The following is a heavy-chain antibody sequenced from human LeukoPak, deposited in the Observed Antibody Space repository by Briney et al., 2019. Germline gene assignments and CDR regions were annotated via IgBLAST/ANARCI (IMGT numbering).Heavy chain of an antibody. D-gene: IGHD2/OR15-2a*01. CDR3: AKDSAKKYDDY. V-gene: IGHV3-30*18. J-gene: IGHJ4*02. Sequence: PGGSLRLSCAASGFTFSSYGMHWVRQAPGKGLEWVAVISYDVGKKYYADSVKGRFTISRENSKNTLYLQMNSLRAEDTAVYYCAKDSAKKYDDYWGQGTLVTVSS. CDR2: ISYDVGKK. CDR1: GFTFSSYG.